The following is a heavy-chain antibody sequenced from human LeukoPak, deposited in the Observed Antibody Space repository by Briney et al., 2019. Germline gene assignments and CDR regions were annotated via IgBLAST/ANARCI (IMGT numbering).Heavy chain of an antibody. CDR1: GYTFNDYY. CDR3: ARGSRSFDWLRSYFDF. D-gene: IGHD3-9*01. V-gene: IGHV1-69-2*01. J-gene: IGHJ4*02. Sequence: ATVKISCTASGYTFNDYYIHWVQPAPGKGVAWMGRVDVEDGDTIYAEKFQVRVTITAYTSTDTAYMDLSSLRSFDTDVYYCARGSRSFDWLRSYFDFWGQGTLVSVSS. CDR2: VDVEDGDT.